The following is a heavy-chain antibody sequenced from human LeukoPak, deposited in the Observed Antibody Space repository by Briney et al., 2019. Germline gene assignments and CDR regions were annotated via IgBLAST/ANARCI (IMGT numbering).Heavy chain of an antibody. V-gene: IGHV4-34*01. D-gene: IGHD6-6*01. Sequence: PSETLSLTWAVYGGSFSGYYWSWIRQPPGKGLEWIGEINHSGSTNYNPSLKSRVTISVDTSKNQFSLKLSSVTAADTAVYYCARAVYSSSSYYHYYYYGMDVWGQGTTVTVSS. CDR2: INHSGST. J-gene: IGHJ6*02. CDR3: ARAVYSSSSYYHYYYYGMDV. CDR1: GGSFSGYY.